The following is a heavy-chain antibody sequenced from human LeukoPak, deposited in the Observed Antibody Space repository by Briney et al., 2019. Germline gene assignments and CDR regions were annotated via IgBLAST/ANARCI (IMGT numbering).Heavy chain of an antibody. J-gene: IGHJ4*02. CDR1: GWTFSGYY. V-gene: IGHV4-34*01. Sequence: SETLSLTCAVYGWTFSGYYWVWLRQPPGKGREWIVETNHSGSTNYNPSLNSRITISVDTSNNQFSLKLSPMTAAYTVSYYSARGRGFSGYYYYWGQGTMVTVSS. D-gene: IGHD3-22*01. CDR2: TNHSGST. CDR3: ARGRGFSGYYYY.